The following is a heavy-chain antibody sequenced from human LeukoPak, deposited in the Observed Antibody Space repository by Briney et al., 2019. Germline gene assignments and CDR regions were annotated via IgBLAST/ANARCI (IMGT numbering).Heavy chain of an antibody. CDR1: GGPLTRSP. J-gene: IGHJ4*02. CDR3: ARNFDDRGSLEY. CDR2: ISPIFDIV. D-gene: IGHD3-16*01. V-gene: IGHV1-69*02. Sequence: GSPVKVSCKASGGPLTRSPITWVRQAPGQGLEWMGTISPIFDIVNYAQKLQGRVTFTADKSTGTAYMELTSLRSADTAVYYCARNFDDRGSLEYWGQGTLVTVSP.